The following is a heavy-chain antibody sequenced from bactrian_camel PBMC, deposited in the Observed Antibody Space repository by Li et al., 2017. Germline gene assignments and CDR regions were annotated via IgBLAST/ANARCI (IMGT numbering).Heavy chain of an antibody. CDR2: ILRGGGRI. CDR1: GFPFSTYS. J-gene: IGHJ4*01. V-gene: IGHV3S40*01. CDR3: AASSVICDLARTCYNN. Sequence: VQLVESGGGLVQPGGSLTLSCTASGFPFSTYSIGWFRQAPGKEREGVASILRGGGRIQYAASVAGRFTISQDNAKNAVYLQMNSLKPEDTAMYYCAASSVICDLARTCYNNWGQGTQVTVS.